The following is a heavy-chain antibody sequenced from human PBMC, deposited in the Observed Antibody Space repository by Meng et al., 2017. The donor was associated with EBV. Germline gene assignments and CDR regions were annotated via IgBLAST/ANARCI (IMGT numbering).Heavy chain of an antibody. J-gene: IGHJ5*02. CDR2: MYYSGST. V-gene: IGHV4-39*07. Sequence: QLQLQESGPGLVKPSETLSLTCTVSGGSISSSNDYWGWIRQPPGKGLEWIGSMYYSGSTYYNPSLKSRVTISVETSKNQFSLNLSSVTAADTAVYYCARVKTFMVPDWFDTWGQGPLVTVGS. CDR1: GGSISSSNDY. CDR3: ARVKTFMVPDWFDT. D-gene: IGHD3-3*02.